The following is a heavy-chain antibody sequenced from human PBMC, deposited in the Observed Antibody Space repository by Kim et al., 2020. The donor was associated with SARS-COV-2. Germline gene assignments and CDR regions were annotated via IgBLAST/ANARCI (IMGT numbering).Heavy chain of an antibody. CDR3: ATGIAAAGNRRWFDP. CDR2: INHSGST. D-gene: IGHD6-13*01. Sequence: SETLSLTCAVYGGSFSGYYWSWIRQPPGKGLEWIGEINHSGSTNYNPSLKSRVTISVDTSKNQFSLKLSSVTAADTAVYYCATGIAAAGNRRWFDPWGQG. V-gene: IGHV4-34*01. CDR1: GGSFSGYY. J-gene: IGHJ5*02.